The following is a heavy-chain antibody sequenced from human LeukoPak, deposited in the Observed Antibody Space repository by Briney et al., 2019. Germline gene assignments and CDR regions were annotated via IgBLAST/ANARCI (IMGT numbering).Heavy chain of an antibody. CDR2: MNPNSGNT. CDR1: GYTFTSYD. D-gene: IGHD6-19*01. CDR3: ARVEYSSGWFEYYYYMDV. Sequence: ASVKVSCKASGYTFTSYDINWVRQATGQGLEWMGWMNPNSGNTGYAQKFQGRVTMTRNTSISTAYMELSSLRSEDTAVYYCARVEYSSGWFEYYYYMDVWGKGTTVTVSS. J-gene: IGHJ6*03. V-gene: IGHV1-8*01.